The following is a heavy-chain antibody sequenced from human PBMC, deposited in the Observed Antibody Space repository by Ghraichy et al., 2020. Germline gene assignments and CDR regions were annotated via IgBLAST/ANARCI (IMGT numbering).Heavy chain of an antibody. Sequence: SETLSLTCTVSGGSISSSSYYWGWIRQPPGKGLEWIGSIYYSGSTYYNPSLKSRVTISVDTSKNQFSLKLSSVTAADTAVYYCARRDREYYDDLGVDYFDYWGQGTLVTVSS. V-gene: IGHV4-39*01. J-gene: IGHJ4*02. D-gene: IGHD3-3*01. CDR2: IYYSGST. CDR3: ARRDREYYDDLGVDYFDY. CDR1: GGSISSSSYY.